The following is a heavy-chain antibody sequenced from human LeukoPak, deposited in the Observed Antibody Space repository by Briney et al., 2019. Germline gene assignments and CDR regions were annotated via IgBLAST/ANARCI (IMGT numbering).Heavy chain of an antibody. J-gene: IGHJ4*02. D-gene: IGHD6-13*01. CDR1: GFTFSSYG. CDR2: IWYDGSNK. V-gene: IGHV3-33*01. CDR3: ARGRGAAGPSPFDY. Sequence: GGSLRLSCAASGFTFSSYGMHWVRQAPGKGLEWVAVIWYDGSNKYYADSVKGRFTISRDNSKNTLYLQMSSLRAEDTAVYYCARGRGAAGPSPFDYWGQGTLVTVSS.